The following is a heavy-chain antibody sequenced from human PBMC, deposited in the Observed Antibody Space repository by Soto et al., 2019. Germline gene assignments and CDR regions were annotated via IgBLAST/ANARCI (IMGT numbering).Heavy chain of an antibody. V-gene: IGHV1-69*08. CDR3: AREDRDRETGLVPAAIDGMDV. CDR1: GGTFSRYS. D-gene: IGHD2-2*01. Sequence: QVQLVQSGAEVKKPGSSVKVSCKASGGTFSRYSITWVRQAPGHGLEWIGRIIPIFGIASYAQKFQGRVTDTAEESTSTACKELGSLRSDDTAVYYCAREDRDRETGLVPAAIDGMDVWGQGTTVSVSS. J-gene: IGHJ6*02. CDR2: IIPIFGIA.